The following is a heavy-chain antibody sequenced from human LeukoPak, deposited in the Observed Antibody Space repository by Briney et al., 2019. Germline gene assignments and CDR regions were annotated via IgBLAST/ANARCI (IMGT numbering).Heavy chain of an antibody. V-gene: IGHV4-31*03. J-gene: IGHJ3*02. CDR3: ARKYCSSTSCYARPGFDI. CDR2: IYYSGST. Sequence: PSQTLSLTCTVSGGSISSGGYYWRWIRQHPGKGLEWIGYIYYSGSTYYHPSLKSRVTISVDTSKNQFSLKLSSVTAADTAVYYCARKYCSSTSCYARPGFDIWGQGTMVTVSS. D-gene: IGHD2-2*01. CDR1: GGSISSGGYY.